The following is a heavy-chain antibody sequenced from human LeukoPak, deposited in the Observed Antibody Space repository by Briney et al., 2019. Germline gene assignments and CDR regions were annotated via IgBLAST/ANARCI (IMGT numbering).Heavy chain of an antibody. J-gene: IGHJ1*01. CDR1: GYTFTNYY. V-gene: IGHV1-2*04. CDR2: INPNSGGT. D-gene: IGHD3-10*01. CDR3: ARGGPLWFGESQYFQH. Sequence: ASVKVSCKASGYTFTNYYMHWLRQPPGQGLEWMGWINPNSGGTNYAQKFQGWVTMTRDTSISTAYMELSRLRSDDTAVYYCARGGPLWFGESQYFQHWGQGTLVTVSS.